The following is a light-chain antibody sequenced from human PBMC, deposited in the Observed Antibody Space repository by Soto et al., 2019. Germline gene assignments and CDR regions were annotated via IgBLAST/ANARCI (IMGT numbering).Light chain of an antibody. J-gene: IGKJ2*01. CDR1: QDINKF. CDR3: PQLKTYPYT. CDR2: SAS. Sequence: ALQLTQSPSSLSASVGDRVTLTCRASQDINKFLAWFQQTPGKAPKLLVYSASTLHSGVPSGFIGSGSGTDFALTISSMQPEDFATYYCPQLKTYPYTLGQGTRLAIK. V-gene: IGKV1-13*02.